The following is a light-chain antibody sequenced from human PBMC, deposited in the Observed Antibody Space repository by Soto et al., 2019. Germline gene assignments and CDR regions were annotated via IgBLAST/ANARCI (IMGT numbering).Light chain of an antibody. J-gene: IGLJ2*01. Sequence: QSVLTQPPSASGTPGQRVTISCSGSSSNIGSNTVNWYQQLPGTAPKLLIYSNNQLPSGVPDRFSGSKSGTSASLAISGLQSEDEAEYYCAAWDDSLNGHVVFGGGTKLTVL. V-gene: IGLV1-44*01. CDR1: SSNIGSNT. CDR2: SNN. CDR3: AAWDDSLNGHVV.